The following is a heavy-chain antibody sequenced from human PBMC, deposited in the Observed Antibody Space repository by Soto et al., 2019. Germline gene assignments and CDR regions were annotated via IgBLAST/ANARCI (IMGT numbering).Heavy chain of an antibody. CDR3: ARIRYFDWLYWFDP. J-gene: IGHJ5*02. Sequence: PSETLSLACTVSGGSISSYYWSWIRQPPGKGLEWIGYIYYSGSTNYNPSLKSRVTISVDTSKNQFSLKLSSVTAADTAVYYCARIRYFDWLYWFDPWAQGNLVTVSS. D-gene: IGHD3-9*01. CDR1: GGSISSYY. CDR2: IYYSGST. V-gene: IGHV4-59*01.